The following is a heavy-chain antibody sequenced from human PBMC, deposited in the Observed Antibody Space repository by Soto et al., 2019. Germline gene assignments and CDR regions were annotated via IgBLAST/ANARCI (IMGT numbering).Heavy chain of an antibody. CDR2: ISAYNGNT. CDR3: ARAESLLIGRPHDY. Sequence: ASVMCSWNDSGCTFTSDGINWVRQAPGRVVDCMGWISAYNGNTNYAQKLQGRVTMTTDTSTSTAYMELRSLRSDDTAVDYCARAESLLIGRPHDYWAHGTLDTVSS. D-gene: IGHD1-26*01. CDR1: GCTFTSDG. J-gene: IGHJ4*01. V-gene: IGHV1-18*01.